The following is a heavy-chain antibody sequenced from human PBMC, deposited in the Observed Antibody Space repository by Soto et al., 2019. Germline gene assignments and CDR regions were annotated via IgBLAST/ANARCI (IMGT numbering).Heavy chain of an antibody. J-gene: IGHJ4*02. Sequence: SETLSLTCAVYGGSFSGYYWSWIRQPPGKGLEWIGEINHSGSTNYNPSLKSRVTISVDTSKNQFSLKLSSVTAADTAVYYCARRRTYYDKTPFDYWGQGTLVTVSS. CDR3: ARRRTYYDKTPFDY. CDR1: GGSFSGYY. D-gene: IGHD3-22*01. CDR2: INHSGST. V-gene: IGHV4-34*01.